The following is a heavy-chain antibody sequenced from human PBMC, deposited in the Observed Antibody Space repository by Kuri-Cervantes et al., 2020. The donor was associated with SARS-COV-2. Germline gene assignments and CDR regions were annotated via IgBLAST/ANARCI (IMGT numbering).Heavy chain of an antibody. CDR1: GGSISSSNW. CDR3: ARDTGYCGGDCSAFDI. CDR2: IYHSGST. D-gene: IGHD2-21*02. Sequence: GSLRLSCAVSGGSISSSNWWSWVRQPPGKGLEWIGEIYHSGSTNYNPSLKSRVTISVDKSKNQFSLKLNSVTAADTAVYYCARDTGYCGGDCSAFDIWGQGTMVTVSS. V-gene: IGHV4-4*02. J-gene: IGHJ3*02.